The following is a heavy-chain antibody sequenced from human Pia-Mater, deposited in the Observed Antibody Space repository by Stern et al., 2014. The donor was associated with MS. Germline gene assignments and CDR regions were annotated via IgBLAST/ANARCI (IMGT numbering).Heavy chain of an antibody. CDR1: GFTFSSYS. J-gene: IGHJ4*02. V-gene: IGHV3-21*01. CDR3: ARGRGGNYRYYFDY. CDR2: ISSGGSYI. D-gene: IGHD4-23*01. Sequence: VQLVESGGGLVKPGGSLRLSCAASGFTFSSYSMNWVRPAPGKGLEWAASISSGGSYIYYADSLKGRFTISRDNAKNSLYLQMNSLRAEDTAVYYCARGRGGNYRYYFDYWGQGTLVTVSS.